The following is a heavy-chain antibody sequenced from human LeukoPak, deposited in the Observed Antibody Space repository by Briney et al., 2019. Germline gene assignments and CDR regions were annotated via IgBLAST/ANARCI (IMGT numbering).Heavy chain of an antibody. CDR2: IIPIFGTT. D-gene: IGHD2-15*01. CDR3: ARGSMVAQRGYFDY. V-gene: IGHV1-69*06. J-gene: IGHJ4*02. Sequence: SVTVSCKASGRTFTTSAISGVRQAPGQGFEWMGKIIPIFGTTNYAQKFQGRVRITADKSTSTAYMELSSLRSEDTAVYYCARGSMVAQRGYFDYWDQAILVTVSS. CDR1: GRTFTTSA.